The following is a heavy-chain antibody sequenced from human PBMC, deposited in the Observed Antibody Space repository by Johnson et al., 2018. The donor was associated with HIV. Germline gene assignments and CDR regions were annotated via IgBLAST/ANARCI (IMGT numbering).Heavy chain of an antibody. CDR3: AILGWGAFDI. D-gene: IGHD2-21*01. J-gene: IGHJ3*02. Sequence: HVQLVESGGGVVRPGRPLRLSCAASGFTFSSYGIHWVRQAPGKGLEWVAVIWYDGSNKYYANSVKGRFTVSRDNSKNTLYLQMDSLRAEDTAVYYCAILGWGAFDIWGQGTMVTVSS. CDR1: GFTFSSYG. V-gene: IGHV3-33*01. CDR2: IWYDGSNK.